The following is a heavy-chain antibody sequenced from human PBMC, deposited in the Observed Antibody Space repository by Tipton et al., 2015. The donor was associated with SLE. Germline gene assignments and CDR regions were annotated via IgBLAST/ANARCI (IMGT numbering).Heavy chain of an antibody. V-gene: IGHV3-30*03. D-gene: IGHD3-16*01. CDR3: TRDGATDYYYYGMDV. Sequence: SLRLSCAASGFTFSSYWMSWVRQAPGKGLEWVAAISYDGSNEHYADSVKGRFTISRDNSKNTLYLQMNSLKTEDTAVYYCTRDGATDYYYYGMDVWGQGTTVTVSS. CDR2: ISYDGSNE. J-gene: IGHJ6*02. CDR1: GFTFSSYW.